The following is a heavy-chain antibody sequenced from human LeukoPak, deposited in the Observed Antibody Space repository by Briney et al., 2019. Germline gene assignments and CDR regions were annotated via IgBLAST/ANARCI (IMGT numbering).Heavy chain of an antibody. CDR1: VYSISSGYY. CDR2: IYHSGST. D-gene: IGHD3-22*01. Sequence: SETLSLTCAVSVYSISSGYYWGWIRQPPGKGLERIGSIYHSGSTYYNPSLKSRVTISVDTSKNQFSLKLSSVTAADTAVYYCARLYYDSSGESTFDYWGQGTLVTVSS. V-gene: IGHV4-38-2*01. CDR3: ARLYYDSSGESTFDY. J-gene: IGHJ4*02.